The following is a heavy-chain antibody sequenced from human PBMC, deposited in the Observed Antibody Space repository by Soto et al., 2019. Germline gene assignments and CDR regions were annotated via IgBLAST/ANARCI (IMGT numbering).Heavy chain of an antibody. D-gene: IGHD6-19*01. J-gene: IGHJ4*02. CDR1: GGSISSGGSS. V-gene: IGHV4-30-2*01. CDR3: ARAGDSSGPVALGY. Sequence: QLQLQESGSGLVKPSQTLSLTCAVSGGSISSGGSSWSWIRQPPGKGLEWIGYIYHSGSTYYNPYLKSRVTISVDRSKHQFSLKLSSVTAADTAVYYCARAGDSSGPVALGYWGQGTLVTVSS. CDR2: IYHSGST.